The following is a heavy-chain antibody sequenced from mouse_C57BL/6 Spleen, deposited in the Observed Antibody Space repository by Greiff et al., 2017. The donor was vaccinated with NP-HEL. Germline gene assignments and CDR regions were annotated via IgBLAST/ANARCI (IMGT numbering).Heavy chain of an antibody. Sequence: VQLKQSGAELVRPGASVKLSCTASGFNINDYYMHWVKQRPEQGLEWIGRIDPEDGDTEYAPNGKGKATMTADTSSNTAYLQLSSLTSEDTAGYYCTTLYDYGFDYWGQGTTLTVSS. J-gene: IGHJ2*01. CDR1: GFNINDYY. V-gene: IGHV14-1*01. D-gene: IGHD2-4*01. CDR3: TTLYDYGFDY. CDR2: IDPEDGDT.